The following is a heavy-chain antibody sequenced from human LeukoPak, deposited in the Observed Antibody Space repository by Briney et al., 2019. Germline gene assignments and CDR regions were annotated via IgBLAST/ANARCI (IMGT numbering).Heavy chain of an antibody. CDR1: GATFTSYA. D-gene: IGHD5-12*01. CDR3: ARETYSGYDYYDY. V-gene: IGHV1-69*01. J-gene: IGHJ4*02. CDR2: IIPMFGTA. Sequence: SVNLSFKASGATFTSYAISWVRQAPGQGLEWMGGIIPMFGTANYAQKFQGRVTITADESTSTAYMELSSLRSEDTAVYYCARETYSGYDYYDYWGQGTLVTVSS.